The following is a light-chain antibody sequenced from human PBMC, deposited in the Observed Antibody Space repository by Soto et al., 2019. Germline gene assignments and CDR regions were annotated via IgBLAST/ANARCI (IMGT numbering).Light chain of an antibody. Sequence: EVVLKQSLATLSLSPVDTATLSCGASQSVSSSLAWYQQKPGQAPRLLIYDASNRATGIPARFSGSGSGTDFTLTISSLEPEDFAVYYCHPRGNGITFGQVTRLEIK. J-gene: IGKJ5*01. V-gene: IGKV3-11*01. CDR3: HPRGNGIT. CDR1: QSVSSS. CDR2: DAS.